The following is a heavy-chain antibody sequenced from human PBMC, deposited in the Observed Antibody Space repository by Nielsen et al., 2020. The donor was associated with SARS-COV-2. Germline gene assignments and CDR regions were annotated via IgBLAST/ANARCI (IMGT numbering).Heavy chain of an antibody. D-gene: IGHD3-3*01. CDR3: ARERVGGITIFGVVTRYGMDV. Sequence: SETLSLTCTVSGGSISSGDYYWSWIRQPPGKGLEWIWYIYYSGSTYYNPSLKSRVTISVDTSKNQFSLKLSSVTAADTALYYCARERVGGITIFGVVTRYGMDVWGQGTTVTVSS. CDR2: IYYSGST. CDR1: GGSISSGDYY. V-gene: IGHV4-30-4*01. J-gene: IGHJ6*02.